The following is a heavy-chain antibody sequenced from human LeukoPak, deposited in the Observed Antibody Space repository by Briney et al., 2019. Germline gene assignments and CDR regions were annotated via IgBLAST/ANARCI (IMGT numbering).Heavy chain of an antibody. CDR3: AIAFWLAAPSV. V-gene: IGHV1-3*01. D-gene: IGHD3-9*01. Sequence: ASVKVSCKASGYTFTSYAMHWVRQAPGQRLEWMRWINAGNGNTKYSQKFQGRVTITRDTSASTAYMELSSLRSEDTAVYYCAIAFWLAAPSVWGQGTTVTVSS. CDR1: GYTFTSYA. CDR2: INAGNGNT. J-gene: IGHJ6*02.